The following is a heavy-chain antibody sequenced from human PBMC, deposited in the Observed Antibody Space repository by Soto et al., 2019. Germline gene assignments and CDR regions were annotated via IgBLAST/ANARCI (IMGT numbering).Heavy chain of an antibody. CDR2: ISYDGSNK. D-gene: IGHD4-4*01. J-gene: IGHJ4*02. CDR1: GFTFSSYA. CDR3: ARDLFSNYDY. V-gene: IGHV3-30-3*01. Sequence: QVQLVESGGGVVQPGRSLRLSCAVSGFTFSSYAMHWVRQAPGKGLEWVAVISYDGSNKYYADSVKGRFTISRDNSKNSLYLQMNRLRTEDTAVYYCARDLFSNYDYWGQGTLVTVSS.